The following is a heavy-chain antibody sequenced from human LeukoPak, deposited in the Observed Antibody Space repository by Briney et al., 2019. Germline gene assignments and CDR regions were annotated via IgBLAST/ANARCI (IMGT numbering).Heavy chain of an antibody. CDR1: GFTFDDYA. Sequence: GGSLRLSCAASGFTFDDYAMHWVRQAPGKGLEWVSGISWNSGSIGYADSVKGRFTISRDNAKNSLYLQMNSLRAEDTAVYYCARDLVGVILDYWGQGTLVTVSS. J-gene: IGHJ4*02. V-gene: IGHV3-9*01. CDR2: ISWNSGSI. CDR3: ARDLVGVILDY. D-gene: IGHD1-26*01.